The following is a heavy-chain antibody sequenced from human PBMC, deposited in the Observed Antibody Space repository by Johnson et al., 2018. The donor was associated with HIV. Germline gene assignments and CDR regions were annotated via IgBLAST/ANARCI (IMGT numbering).Heavy chain of an antibody. CDR1: GITFSSSG. V-gene: IGHV3-30*02. Sequence: QVQLVESGGGVVQPGGSLRLSCAASGITFSSSGMNWVRQAPGKGLEWVSFIRYDGSNKYYADSVKGRFTISRDNSKNTLYLQMNSLRAEDTAVYYCAKSYYEEERPMGVDAFDVWGQGTVVTVSS. D-gene: IGHD1-26*01. CDR2: IRYDGSNK. J-gene: IGHJ3*01. CDR3: AKSYYEEERPMGVDAFDV.